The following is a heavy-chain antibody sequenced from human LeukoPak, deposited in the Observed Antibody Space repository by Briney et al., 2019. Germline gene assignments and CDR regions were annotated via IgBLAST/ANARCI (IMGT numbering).Heavy chain of an antibody. V-gene: IGHV3-66*01. Sequence: GSLRLSCAASGFTVGSNYMSWVRQAPGKGLEWVSVIYSGGSTYYADSVKDRFNISRDNSKNTLYLQMNSLRVEDTAVYYCARAGDARGSADYWGQGTLVTVSS. J-gene: IGHJ4*02. CDR2: IYSGGST. CDR1: GFTVGSNY. CDR3: ARAGDARGSADY. D-gene: IGHD3-10*01.